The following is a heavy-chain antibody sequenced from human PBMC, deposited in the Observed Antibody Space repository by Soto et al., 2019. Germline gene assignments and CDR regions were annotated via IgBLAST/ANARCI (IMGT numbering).Heavy chain of an antibody. CDR1: GYTFTSYG. D-gene: IGHD6-13*01. Sequence: GASVKVSCEASGYTFTSYGIHWVRQAPGQRLEWMGWINAANGDTKYSPKFQGRVTITRDTSASTAYMELSSLRSEDTAVYYCVRRHVSATGIDWFDPWGQGTMVTV. CDR2: INAANGDT. J-gene: IGHJ5*02. CDR3: VRRHVSATGIDWFDP. V-gene: IGHV1-3*01.